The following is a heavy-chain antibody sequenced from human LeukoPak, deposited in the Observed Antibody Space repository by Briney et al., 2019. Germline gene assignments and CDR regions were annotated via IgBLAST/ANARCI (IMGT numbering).Heavy chain of an antibody. CDR2: ISGSGGST. Sequence: GGSLRLSCAASGFTFSSYAMSWVRQAPGKGLEWVSAISGSGGSTYYADSMKGRFTISRDNSKNTLYLQMNSLRAEDTAVYYCAKATVAAPGGYFDYWGQGTLVTVSS. J-gene: IGHJ4*02. V-gene: IGHV3-23*01. CDR1: GFTFSSYA. D-gene: IGHD6-19*01. CDR3: AKATVAAPGGYFDY.